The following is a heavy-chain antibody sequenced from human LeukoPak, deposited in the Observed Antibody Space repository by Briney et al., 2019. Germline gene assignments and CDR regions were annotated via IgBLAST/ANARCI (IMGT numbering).Heavy chain of an antibody. Sequence: GGSLRLSCAASGFTFDDYGMSWVRQAPGKGLEWVSGINWNGGSTGYADSVKGRFTISRDNAKNSLYLQMNSLRAEDTALYYCARDRDGYNSDYFDYWGQGTLVTVSS. J-gene: IGHJ4*02. CDR3: ARDRDGYNSDYFDY. D-gene: IGHD5-24*01. V-gene: IGHV3-20*04. CDR1: GFTFDDYG. CDR2: INWNGGST.